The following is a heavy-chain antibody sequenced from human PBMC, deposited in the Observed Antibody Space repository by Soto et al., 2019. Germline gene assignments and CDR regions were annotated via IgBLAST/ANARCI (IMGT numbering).Heavy chain of an antibody. Sequence: EVQLVESGGDLVQPGGSLRLSCSASGFTFSIYAMHWVRQAPGKGLEYVSSISTDGGNTHYADSVKGRVTISRDNSKNTVYLQVSSLRAEDTAVYYCVKGEYYYDSSGYYPFDYWGQGTLVTVSS. CDR1: GFTFSIYA. CDR2: ISTDGGNT. J-gene: IGHJ4*02. V-gene: IGHV3-64D*06. D-gene: IGHD3-22*01. CDR3: VKGEYYYDSSGYYPFDY.